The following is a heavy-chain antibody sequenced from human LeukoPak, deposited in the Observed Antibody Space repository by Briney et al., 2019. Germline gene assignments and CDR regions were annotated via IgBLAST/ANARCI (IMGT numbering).Heavy chain of an antibody. CDR3: ARDGRYRSGWSFDY. Sequence: GASVKVSCKASGYTFTSYYIHWVRQVPGQGLEWMGIINPFNGDTTYAQRFQGRLTLTSDTSTSTVDVEVTSLRSEDTAVYYCARDGRYRSGWSFDYWGQGTLVTVSS. J-gene: IGHJ4*02. V-gene: IGHV1-46*01. D-gene: IGHD6-19*01. CDR1: GYTFTSYY. CDR2: INPFNGDT.